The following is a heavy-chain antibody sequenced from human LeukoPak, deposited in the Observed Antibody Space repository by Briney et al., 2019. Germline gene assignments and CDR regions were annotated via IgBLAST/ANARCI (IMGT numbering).Heavy chain of an antibody. CDR3: ANRYCSGGSCYFDY. D-gene: IGHD2-15*01. Sequence: GGSLRLSCAASGFTFTDYYMSWIRQAPGKGLEWVSYISSSGSTIYYADSVKGRFTISRDNAKNLLYLQMNSLRAEDTAVYYCANRYCSGGSCYFDYWGQGTLVTVSS. CDR2: ISSSGSTI. J-gene: IGHJ4*02. V-gene: IGHV3-11*04. CDR1: GFTFTDYY.